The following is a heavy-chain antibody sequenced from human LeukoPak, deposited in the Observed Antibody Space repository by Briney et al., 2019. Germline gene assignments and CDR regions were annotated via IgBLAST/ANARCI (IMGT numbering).Heavy chain of an antibody. J-gene: IGHJ5*02. Sequence: GGSLRLSCAASGFTFSNYGRHWVRQAPGKGREWVAVIWYDGSSKYYVDSVKGRFTISRDDSKNTLFLQMNRLRAEDTAMYYCARGQGGSNTRTFDPWGQGTLVIVSS. CDR3: ARGQGGSNTRTFDP. CDR1: GFTFSNYG. V-gene: IGHV3-33*01. CDR2: IWYDGSSK. D-gene: IGHD2-2*01.